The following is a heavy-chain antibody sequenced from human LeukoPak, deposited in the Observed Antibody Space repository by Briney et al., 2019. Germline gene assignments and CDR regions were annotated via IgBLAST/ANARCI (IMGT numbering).Heavy chain of an antibody. CDR1: GDSFSGYY. Sequence: SETLSLTCAVYGDSFSGYYWSWIRQAPGKGLEWIAEINHRGTTHYNPSLMSRVNISADTSRNQFSLNLDSVTAADTAVYYCARDLGIAAADPFDYWGQGTLVTVSS. CDR3: ARDLGIAAADPFDY. V-gene: IGHV4-34*01. J-gene: IGHJ4*02. D-gene: IGHD6-13*01. CDR2: INHRGTT.